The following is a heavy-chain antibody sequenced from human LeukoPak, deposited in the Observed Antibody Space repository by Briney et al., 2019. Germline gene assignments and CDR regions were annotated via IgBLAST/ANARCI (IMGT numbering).Heavy chain of an antibody. CDR3: TKVPSGCYACDVDY. J-gene: IGHJ4*02. CDR1: GFTFSSYA. V-gene: IGHV3-23*01. Sequence: GGSLRLSCVASGFTFSSYAMSWDRQPPGKGLEWVSSLGGINGYTYYADSVKGRFSISRDNSKNTLYLQMNSLRAEDTALYYCTKVPSGCYACDVDYWGQGTLVTVSS. CDR2: LGGINGYT. D-gene: IGHD2-2*01.